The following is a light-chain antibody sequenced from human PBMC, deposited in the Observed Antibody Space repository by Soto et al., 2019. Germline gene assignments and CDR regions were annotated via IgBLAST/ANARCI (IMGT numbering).Light chain of an antibody. V-gene: IGKV1-39*01. J-gene: IGKJ4*01. Sequence: DIQMTQSPSSLSPSIGDRVTITCRASQSISSYLNWYQQKPGKAPNLLIYAASSLQSGVPSRFSASGSGTDFTLTISSLQPEDFATYYCQQTYSSPLTFGGGTKLEIK. CDR1: QSISSY. CDR2: AAS. CDR3: QQTYSSPLT.